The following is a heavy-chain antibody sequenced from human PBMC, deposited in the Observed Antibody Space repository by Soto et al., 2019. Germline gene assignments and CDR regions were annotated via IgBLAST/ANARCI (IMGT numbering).Heavy chain of an antibody. D-gene: IGHD4-17*01. J-gene: IGHJ6*02. CDR1: GDSVSSSTAA. Sequence: QVQLQQSGPGLVKPSQTLSLTCAISGDSVSSSTAAWNWIRQSPSGGLEWLGRTYYRSKWYYDYAPSVKGRISIDPDTSKNQCSLHLNSVTSEDTAVYYCAYAVDVWGQGTTVTVSS. V-gene: IGHV6-1*01. CDR3: AYAVDV. CDR2: TYYRSKWYY.